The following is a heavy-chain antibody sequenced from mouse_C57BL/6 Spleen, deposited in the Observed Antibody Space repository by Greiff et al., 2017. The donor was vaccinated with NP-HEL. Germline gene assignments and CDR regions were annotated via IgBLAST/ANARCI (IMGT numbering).Heavy chain of an antibody. CDR1: GYTFTSYW. Sequence: QVQLQQPGAELVMPGASVKLSCKASGYTFTSYWMHWVKQRPGQGLEWIGEIDPSDSYTNYNQKFKGKSTLTVDNSSSTAYMQLSSLTSEDTAVYYCARIAFAYWGQGTLVTVSA. V-gene: IGHV1-69*01. J-gene: IGHJ3*01. CDR2: IDPSDSYT. CDR3: ARIAFAY.